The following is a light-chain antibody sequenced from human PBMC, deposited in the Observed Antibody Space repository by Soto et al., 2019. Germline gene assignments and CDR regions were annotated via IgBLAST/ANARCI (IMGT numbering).Light chain of an antibody. CDR2: GAS. CDR3: QQYRSWPRT. CDR1: QSVDIN. V-gene: IGKV3-15*01. Sequence: TPYPAPLSVSPGARVTLSCRASQSVDINLAWYQQKPGQAPRLLIYGASTRATDMPGRFSGRGAGAEFTLTISSLQSEDFAVYYCQQYRSWPRTFGQGTKVDI. J-gene: IGKJ1*01.